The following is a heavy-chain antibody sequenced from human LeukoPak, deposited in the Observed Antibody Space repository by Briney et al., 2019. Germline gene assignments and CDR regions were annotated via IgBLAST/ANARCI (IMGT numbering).Heavy chain of an antibody. V-gene: IGHV1-69*05. CDR1: GGTFSSYA. Sequence: SVKVSCKASGGTFSSYAISWVRQAPGQGLEWMGGIIPIFGTANYAQKFQGRVTITTDESTSTAYMELSSLRSEDTAVYYCARGDLNGIAGGYWGQGTLVTVSS. D-gene: IGHD6-13*01. CDR2: IIPIFGTA. J-gene: IGHJ4*02. CDR3: ARGDLNGIAGGY.